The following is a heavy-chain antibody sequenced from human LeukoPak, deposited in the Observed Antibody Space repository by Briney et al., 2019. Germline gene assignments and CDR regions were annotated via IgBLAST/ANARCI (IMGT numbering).Heavy chain of an antibody. Sequence: GRSLRLSCAASGFTFSSYGMHWVRQAPGKGLEWVAVIWYDGSNKYYADSVKGRFTIPRDNSKNTLYLQMNSLRAEDTAVYYCARFAGAAPHMDDAFDIWGQGTMVTVSS. D-gene: IGHD6-13*01. V-gene: IGHV3-33*01. CDR3: ARFAGAAPHMDDAFDI. J-gene: IGHJ3*02. CDR1: GFTFSSYG. CDR2: IWYDGSNK.